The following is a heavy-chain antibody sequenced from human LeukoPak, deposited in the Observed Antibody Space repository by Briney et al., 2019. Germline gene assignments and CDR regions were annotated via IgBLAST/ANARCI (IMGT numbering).Heavy chain of an antibody. J-gene: IGHJ4*02. Sequence: GGSLRLSCAASGFTFSSYSMNWVRQAPGKGLEWVSSISSSSSYIYYADSVKGRFTISRDNAKNSLYLQMNSLRAEDTAVYYCARDVDDGYKPLDYWGQGTLVTVSS. CDR3: ARDVDDGYKPLDY. CDR1: GFTFSSYS. CDR2: ISSSSSYI. D-gene: IGHD5-24*01. V-gene: IGHV3-21*01.